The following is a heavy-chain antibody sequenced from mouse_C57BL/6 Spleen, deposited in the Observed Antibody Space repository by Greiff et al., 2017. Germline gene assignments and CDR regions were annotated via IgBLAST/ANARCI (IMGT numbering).Heavy chain of an antibody. CDR1: GYTFTSYW. V-gene: IGHV1-53*01. Sequence: QVQLKQPGTELVKPGASVKLSCKASGYTFTSYWMHWVKQRPGQGLEWIGNINPSNGGTNYNEKFKSKATLTVDKSSSTAYMQLSSLTSEDSAVYYCAREAGYYVAWFAYWGQGTLVTVSA. D-gene: IGHD2-3*01. CDR2: INPSNGGT. CDR3: AREAGYYVAWFAY. J-gene: IGHJ3*01.